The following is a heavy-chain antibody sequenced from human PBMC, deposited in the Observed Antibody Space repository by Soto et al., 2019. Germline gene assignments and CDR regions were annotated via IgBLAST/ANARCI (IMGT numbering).Heavy chain of an antibody. CDR3: AKELAYCSGGSCYDLGAFDI. CDR1: GFTFDDYA. CDR2: ISWNSGSI. V-gene: IGHV3-9*01. Sequence: EVQLVESGGGLVQPGRSLRLSCAASGFTFDDYAMHWVRQAPGKGLEWVSGISWNSGSIGYADSVKGRFTISRDNAKNFLYLQMNSRRAEDTALYYCAKELAYCSGGSCYDLGAFDIWGQGTMVTVSS. D-gene: IGHD2-15*01. J-gene: IGHJ3*02.